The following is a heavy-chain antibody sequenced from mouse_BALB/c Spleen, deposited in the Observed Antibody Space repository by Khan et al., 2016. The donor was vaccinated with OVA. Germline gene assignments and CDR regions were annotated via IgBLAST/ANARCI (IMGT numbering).Heavy chain of an antibody. CDR3: ARSASYWFFDV. CDR1: GYTFTNYG. Sequence: QVQLQQSGPELKKPGETVKISCKASGYTFTNYGMNWVKQAPGKGLKWMGWINTYTGEPTYADDFKGRFAFSLETSANTAYLQINNLKNADTATYFCARSASYWFFDVWGAGTTVTVSS. J-gene: IGHJ1*01. D-gene: IGHD6-1*01. CDR2: INTYTGEP. V-gene: IGHV9-3-1*01.